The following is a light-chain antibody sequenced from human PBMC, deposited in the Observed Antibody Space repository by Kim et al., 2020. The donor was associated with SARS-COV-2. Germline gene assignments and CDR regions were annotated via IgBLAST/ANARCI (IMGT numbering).Light chain of an antibody. CDR3: AVWDESLSGWL. CDR1: SSNIGSDY. V-gene: IGLV1-47*01. Sequence: QSVLTQPPSASGTPGQRVTISCSGSSSNIGSDYVYWYQQLPGTAPKLFIYRNSQRPSGVPDRFSGSKSGTSASLAISGLRFEDEAEYYCAVWDESLSGWLLGGGTQLTVL. J-gene: IGLJ3*02. CDR2: RNS.